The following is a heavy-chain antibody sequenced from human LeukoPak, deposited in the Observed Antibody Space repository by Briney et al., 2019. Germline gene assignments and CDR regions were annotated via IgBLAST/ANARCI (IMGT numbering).Heavy chain of an antibody. Sequence: GGSLRLSCAASGFTFDDYAMHWVRQAPGKGLEWVSGISWNSGSIGYADSVKGRFTISRDNAKNSLYLQMNSLRAEDMALYYCAKDIGHITMVRVFDYWGQGTLVTVSS. V-gene: IGHV3-9*03. J-gene: IGHJ4*02. CDR1: GFTFDDYA. CDR3: AKDIGHITMVRVFDY. D-gene: IGHD3-10*01. CDR2: ISWNSGSI.